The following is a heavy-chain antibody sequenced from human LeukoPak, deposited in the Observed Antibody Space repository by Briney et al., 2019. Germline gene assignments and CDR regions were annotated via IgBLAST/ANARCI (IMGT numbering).Heavy chain of an antibody. CDR1: GFAVSNNY. CDR2: IYSGGST. J-gene: IGHJ4*02. V-gene: IGHV3-53*01. CDR3: ARVSGSVFWRYFAS. Sequence: GGSLRLSCAASGFAVSNNYMTWVRQAPGKGLECVSIIYSGGSTNYADSVKGRFTISRDNSTNTLYLQMNSLRAEDTAVYYCARVSGSVFWRYFASWSQGTLVTVSS. D-gene: IGHD3-10*01.